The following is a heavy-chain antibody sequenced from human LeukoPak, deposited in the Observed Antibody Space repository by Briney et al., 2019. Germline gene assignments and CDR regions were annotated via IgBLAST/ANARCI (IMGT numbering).Heavy chain of an antibody. J-gene: IGHJ6*03. V-gene: IGHV4-59*01. Sequence: SETLSLTCTVSGGSFSRYFWTWIRQTPGKGLEWIGYIDHNGSTNYSPSLQSRVTISIDTSKNQFSLKLNSVTAADTAVYYCAREYFSANYFFYYMDVWGTGTTVTVSS. CDR3: AREYFSANYFFYYMDV. D-gene: IGHD3-3*01. CDR1: GGSFSRYF. CDR2: IDHNGST.